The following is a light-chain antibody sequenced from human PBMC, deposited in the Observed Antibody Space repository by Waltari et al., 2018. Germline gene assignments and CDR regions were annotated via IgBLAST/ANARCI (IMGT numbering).Light chain of an antibody. Sequence: EIVLTQSPGTLSLPPGERATLSCRASQSVSRFLAWYQQKPGQAPRLLIYEASSRATDIPDRFCGSGSGTDFSLTISRLEPEDFAVYYCQKYGTLPATFGQGTKVEIK. J-gene: IGKJ1*01. V-gene: IGKV3-20*01. CDR3: QKYGTLPAT. CDR1: QSVSRF. CDR2: EAS.